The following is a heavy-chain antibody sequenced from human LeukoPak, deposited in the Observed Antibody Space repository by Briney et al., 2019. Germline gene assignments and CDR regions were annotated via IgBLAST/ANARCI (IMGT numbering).Heavy chain of an antibody. Sequence: SETLSLTCTVSGGSISTYYWSWIRQPPGKGLEWIGHIHGSGETNYNPSLKSRVTMSPDTSRNQFSLKVNSVTAADTAVYYCARDTYYSGSGTYFEDYLDSWGQGILVTVSS. CDR2: IHGSGET. V-gene: IGHV4-59*12. CDR3: ARDTYYSGSGTYFEDYLDS. CDR1: GGSISTYY. D-gene: IGHD3-10*01. J-gene: IGHJ4*02.